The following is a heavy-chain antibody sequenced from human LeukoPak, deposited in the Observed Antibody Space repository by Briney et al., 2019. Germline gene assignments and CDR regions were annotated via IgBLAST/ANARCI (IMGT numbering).Heavy chain of an antibody. D-gene: IGHD3-22*01. CDR3: ARADSSGYEHFDY. J-gene: IGHJ4*02. CDR1: GGSISTYY. CDR2: IYYLGST. Sequence: TSETLSHTXTVSGGSISTYYWSWIRQAPGKGLEWIGYIYYLGSTNYNPSLKSRVTISVDTSKNQFSLRLNSVTAADTAVYYCARADSSGYEHFDYWGQGTLVTVSS. V-gene: IGHV4-59*01.